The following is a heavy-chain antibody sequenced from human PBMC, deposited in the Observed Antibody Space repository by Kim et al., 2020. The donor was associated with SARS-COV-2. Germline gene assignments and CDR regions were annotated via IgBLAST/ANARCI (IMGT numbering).Heavy chain of an antibody. V-gene: IGHV3-33*01. J-gene: IGHJ3*02. CDR2: IWYDGSNK. Sequence: GGSLRLSCPASGFTFSSYGMHWVRQAPGKGLEWVAVIWYDGSNKYYADSVKGRFTISRDNSKNTLYLQMNSLRAEDTAVYYCARDRPGYSSGWYYDAFDIWGQGTMVTVSS. D-gene: IGHD6-19*01. CDR1: GFTFSSYG. CDR3: ARDRPGYSSGWYYDAFDI.